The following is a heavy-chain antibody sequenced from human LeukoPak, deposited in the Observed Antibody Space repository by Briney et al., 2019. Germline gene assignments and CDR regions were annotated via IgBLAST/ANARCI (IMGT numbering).Heavy chain of an antibody. J-gene: IGHJ4*02. V-gene: IGHV3-23*01. CDR2: ISGSGGST. Sequence: GGSLRLSCAASGFTFSSYAMHWVRQAPGKGLEWVSAISGSGGSTYYADSVKGRFTISRDNSKNTLYLQMNSLRAEDTAVYYCAKLSDSSGYYLFGYWGQGTLVTVSS. D-gene: IGHD3-22*01. CDR1: GFTFSSYA. CDR3: AKLSDSSGYYLFGY.